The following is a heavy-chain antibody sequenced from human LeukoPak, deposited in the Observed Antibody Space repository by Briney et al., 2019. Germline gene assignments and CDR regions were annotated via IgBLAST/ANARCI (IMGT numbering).Heavy chain of an antibody. V-gene: IGHV4-38-2*02. CDR2: IYHSGST. D-gene: IGHD4-17*01. Sequence: SETLSLTCTVSGYSISSGYYWGWIRQPPGKGLEWIGSIYHSGSTYYNPSLKSRVTISVDTSKNQFSLKLSSVTAADTAVYYCAREFGTTVTRGYDYWGQGTLVTVSS. J-gene: IGHJ4*02. CDR3: AREFGTTVTRGYDY. CDR1: GYSISSGYY.